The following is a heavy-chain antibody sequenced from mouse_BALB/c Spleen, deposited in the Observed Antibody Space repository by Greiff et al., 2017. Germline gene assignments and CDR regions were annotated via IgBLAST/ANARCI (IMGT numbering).Heavy chain of an antibody. CDR1: GYAFTNYL. CDR2: INPGSGGT. CDR3: ARQYGNYEGFAY. J-gene: IGHJ3*01. Sequence: QVQLQQSGAELVRPGTSVKVSCKASGYAFTNYLIEWVKQRPGQGLEWIGVINPGSGGTNYNEKFKGKATLTADKSSSTAYMQLSSLTSDDSAVYYCARQYGNYEGFAYWGQGTLVTVSA. V-gene: IGHV1-54*01. D-gene: IGHD2-10*02.